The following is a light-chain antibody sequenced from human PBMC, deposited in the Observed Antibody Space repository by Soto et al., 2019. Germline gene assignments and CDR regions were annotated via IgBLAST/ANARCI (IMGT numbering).Light chain of an antibody. CDR2: DAS. CDR3: QQYGSSPIT. V-gene: IGKV1-5*01. CDR1: QTISSW. J-gene: IGKJ5*01. Sequence: DIQMTQSPSTLSGSVGDRVTITCRASQTISSWLAWYQQKPGKAPKLLIYDASALPRGVPSRFSGSGSGTKFTLTIASLQPEDFAVYYCQQYGSSPITFGQGTRLEIK.